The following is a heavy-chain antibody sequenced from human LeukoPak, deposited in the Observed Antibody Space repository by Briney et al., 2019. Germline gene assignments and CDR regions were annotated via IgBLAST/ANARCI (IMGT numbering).Heavy chain of an antibody. J-gene: IGHJ6*02. Sequence: PGGSLRLSCAASGFTFSSYAMHWVRQAPGKGLEWVAVISYDGSNKYYADSVKGRFTISRDNSKNTLYLQMNSLRAEDTAVYYCARANGIDVWGQGTTVTVSS. V-gene: IGHV3-30-3*01. CDR3: ARANGIDV. CDR1: GFTFSSYA. CDR2: ISYDGSNK.